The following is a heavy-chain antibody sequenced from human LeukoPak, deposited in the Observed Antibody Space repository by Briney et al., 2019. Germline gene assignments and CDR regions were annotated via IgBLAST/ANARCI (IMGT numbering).Heavy chain of an antibody. CDR3: ARDRDYYDSSGYWTPLDY. J-gene: IGHJ4*02. V-gene: IGHV4-4*07. CDR2: RYTSGST. D-gene: IGHD3-22*01. Sequence: SETLSLTCTVSGGSISSYYWSWIRQPAGKGLEWIGRRYTSGSTNYNPSLKSRVTMSGDTSKNQLSLKLRSVTAADTAVYYCARDRDYYDSSGYWTPLDYWGQGTLVTVSS. CDR1: GGSISSYY.